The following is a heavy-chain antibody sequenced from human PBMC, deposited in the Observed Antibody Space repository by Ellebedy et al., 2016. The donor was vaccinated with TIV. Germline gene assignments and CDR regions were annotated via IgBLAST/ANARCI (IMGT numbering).Heavy chain of an antibody. CDR3: ARASTYYFDFNGYYLDY. D-gene: IGHD3-22*01. CDR2: IIPSFGTA. J-gene: IGHJ4*02. Sequence: SVKVSCKASGGSFSNYGISWVRQAPGQGLEWMGGIIPSFGTANYAQKFQGRVTITADESTTTTYVELSSLRSEGTAVYYCARASTYYFDFNGYYLDYWGQGTLVTVSS. V-gene: IGHV1-69*13. CDR1: GGSFSNYG.